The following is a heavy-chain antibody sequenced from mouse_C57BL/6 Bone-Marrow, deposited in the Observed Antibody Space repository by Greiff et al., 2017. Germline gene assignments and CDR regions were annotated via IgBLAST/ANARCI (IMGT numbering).Heavy chain of an antibody. CDR2: IYPGDGDT. D-gene: IGHD3-3*01. CDR3: ARGGRGLYYFDY. V-gene: IGHV1-80*01. J-gene: IGHJ2*01. CDR1: GYAFSSYW. Sequence: LKESGASVKISCKASGYAFSSYWMNWVKQRPGKGLEWIGQIYPGDGDTNYNGKFKGKATLTADKSSSTAYMQLSSLTSEDSAVYFCARGGRGLYYFDYWGQGTTLTVSS.